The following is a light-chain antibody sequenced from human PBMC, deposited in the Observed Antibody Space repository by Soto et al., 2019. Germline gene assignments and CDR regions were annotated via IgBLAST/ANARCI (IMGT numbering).Light chain of an antibody. Sequence: QSALTQPASVSGSPGQSITFSCTGTSSDIGAYNYVSWYQHNPGTAPKLLIYDVTDRPSGVSDRFSGSKSGTTASLTISGLQAEDEADYFCSSYTTINSVVVFGGGTKVTVL. CDR3: SSYTTINSVVV. V-gene: IGLV2-14*03. CDR1: SSDIGAYNY. J-gene: IGLJ3*02. CDR2: DVT.